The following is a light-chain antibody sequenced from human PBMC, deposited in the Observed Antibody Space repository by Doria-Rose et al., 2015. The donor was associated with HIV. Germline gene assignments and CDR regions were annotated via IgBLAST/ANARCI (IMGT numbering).Light chain of an antibody. V-gene: IGKV3-20*01. CDR2: DGS. CDR3: HQYGTSWT. CDR1: QSFSSTY. Sequence: DIVLTQSPGTLSLSPGERATLSCRASQSFSSTYLAWYQQKPGQAPSLLIYDGSIRPTGTPDRFSASGSGTDFTLTINRLEPEDFALYYCHQYGTSWTFGQGAKVEI. J-gene: IGKJ1*01.